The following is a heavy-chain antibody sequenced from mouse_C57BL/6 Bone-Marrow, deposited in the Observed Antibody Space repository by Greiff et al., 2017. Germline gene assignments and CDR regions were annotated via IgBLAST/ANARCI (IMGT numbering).Heavy chain of an antibody. Sequence: VQLQQSGAELARPGASVKLSCKASGYTFTSYGISWVKQRTGQGLEWIGEIYPRSGNTYYNEKFKGKATLTVAKSSSTAYMELRSLTSDDAAVYVCARQRYRKRCYAMDYGGQGTSVTVSS. V-gene: IGHV1-81*01. CDR2: IYPRSGNT. CDR1: GYTFTSYG. J-gene: IGHJ4*01. CDR3: ARQRYRKRCYAMDY.